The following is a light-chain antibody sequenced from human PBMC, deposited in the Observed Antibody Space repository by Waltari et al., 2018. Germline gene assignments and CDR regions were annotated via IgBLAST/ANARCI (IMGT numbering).Light chain of an antibody. V-gene: IGKV3-20*01. Sequence: EMVLTQSPGTLSWSPGERATISCRASQSVSSSYLAWYQQKPGQAPRVLIHGASNRATGIPDRFSGSGSGTDFTLTISRLEPEDFAVYYCQQYGSSPWTFGQGTKVEIK. CDR1: QSVSSSY. CDR3: QQYGSSPWT. CDR2: GAS. J-gene: IGKJ1*01.